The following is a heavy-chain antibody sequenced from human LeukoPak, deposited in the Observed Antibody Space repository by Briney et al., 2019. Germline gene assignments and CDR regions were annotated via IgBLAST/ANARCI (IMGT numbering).Heavy chain of an antibody. V-gene: IGHV1-2*02. CDR3: ARRPGPPYSYAQGWWFDP. Sequence: ASVKVSCKASGYTFTGYYMHWVRQAPAQGLEWMGWINPNSGGTNCAQKFQGRVTMPRDTSISTAYMELSRLRSDNTAVYYCARRPGPPYSYAQGWWFDPWGQGTLVTVSS. CDR1: GYTFTGYY. D-gene: IGHD5-18*01. J-gene: IGHJ5*02. CDR2: INPNSGGT.